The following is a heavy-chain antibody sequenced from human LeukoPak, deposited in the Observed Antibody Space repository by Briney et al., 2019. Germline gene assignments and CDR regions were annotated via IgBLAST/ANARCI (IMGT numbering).Heavy chain of an antibody. Sequence: NPSETLSLTCTVSGGSISSYYWSWIRQPPGKCLEWIGYIYYSGSTNYNPSLKSRVTISVDTSKNQFSLKLSSVTAADTAVYYCARETSQKGAHYMDVWGKGTTVTISS. J-gene: IGHJ6*03. V-gene: IGHV4-59*01. CDR1: GGSISSYY. CDR2: IYYSGST. D-gene: IGHD3-16*01. CDR3: ARETSQKGAHYMDV.